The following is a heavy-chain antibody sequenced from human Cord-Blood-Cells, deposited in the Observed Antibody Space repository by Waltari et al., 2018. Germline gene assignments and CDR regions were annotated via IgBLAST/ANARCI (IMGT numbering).Heavy chain of an antibody. CDR3: ARDQTYSDAFDI. J-gene: IGHJ3*02. CDR2: IIPILGIA. V-gene: IGHV1-69*09. D-gene: IGHD2-21*01. Sequence: VQLVQSGAEVKKPGSSVKVSCKASGGTFSSYPISWVRQAPGQGLEWMGRIIPILGIANYAQKFQGRVTITADKSTSTAYMELSSLRSEDTAVYYCARDQTYSDAFDIWGQGTMVTVSS. CDR1: GGTFSSYP.